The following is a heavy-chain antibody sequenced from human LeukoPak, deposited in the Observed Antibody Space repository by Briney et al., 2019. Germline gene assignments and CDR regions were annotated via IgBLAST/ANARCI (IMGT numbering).Heavy chain of an antibody. V-gene: IGHV4-4*07. Sequence: PSETLSLTCTVSGGSMNSYYWTWIRQPAGKGLEWIGRIYTNGSTNYNPSLKSRVTMSLDTSKNQFSLRLSSVTAADTAVYYCARGGELEIVAHFDYWGQGTLVTVSS. CDR2: IYTNGST. D-gene: IGHD5-12*01. CDR1: GGSMNSYY. CDR3: ARGGELEIVAHFDY. J-gene: IGHJ4*02.